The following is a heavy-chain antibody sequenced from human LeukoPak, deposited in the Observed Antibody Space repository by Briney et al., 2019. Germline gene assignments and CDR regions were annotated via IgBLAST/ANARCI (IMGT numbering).Heavy chain of an antibody. D-gene: IGHD4-17*01. V-gene: IGHV3-53*01. CDR2: IYSGGNT. J-gene: IGHJ4*02. CDR1: GFTVSSNS. Sequence: GGSLRLSCTVSGFTVSSNSMSWVRQAPGKGLEWVSFIYSGGNTHYSDSVKSRFTISRDNSKNTLYLQMNSLRAEDTAVYYCARRAGEYSHPYDYWGQGTLVTVSS. CDR3: ARRAGEYSHPYDY.